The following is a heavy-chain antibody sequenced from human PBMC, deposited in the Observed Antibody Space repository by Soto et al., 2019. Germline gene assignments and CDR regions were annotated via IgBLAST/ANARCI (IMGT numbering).Heavy chain of an antibody. V-gene: IGHV3-23*01. J-gene: IGHJ1*01. CDR3: ARVPDSSGWYYIXH. CDR1: GFTFISYA. CDR2: ISGSGGST. Sequence: GGSLILSCAASGFTFISYAMRWVRQAPGKGLEWVSAISGSGGSTYYADSVKGRFTISRDNSKNTLYLQMNSLRAEDTAVYFCARVPDSSGWYYIXHWGQGTLVXVSS. D-gene: IGHD6-19*01.